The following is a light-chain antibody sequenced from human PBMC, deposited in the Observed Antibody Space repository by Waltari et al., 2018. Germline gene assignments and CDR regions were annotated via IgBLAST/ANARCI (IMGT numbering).Light chain of an antibody. CDR2: RNN. CDR1: ISNIGANY. Sequence: QSVLTQPPSASGTPGQRVIISCSGSISNIGANYVYWYQQLPGTAPKLLIYRNNHRPSGVPDRFSGSKSGTSASLAISGLRSEDEAHYRCAAWDDSLSGVVCGGGTKLTVL. J-gene: IGLJ2*01. CDR3: AAWDDSLSGVV. V-gene: IGLV1-47*01.